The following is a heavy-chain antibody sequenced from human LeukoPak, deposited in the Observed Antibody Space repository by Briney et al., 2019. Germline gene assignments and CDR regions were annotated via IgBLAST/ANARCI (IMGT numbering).Heavy chain of an antibody. V-gene: IGHV4-30-4*08. CDR2: IYYSGST. J-gene: IGHJ4*02. Sequence: SETLSLTCTVSGGSISSGYYYWSWLRQPPGLGLEWFGYIYYSGSTYSNPSLKSRVTRSVDTSKNQFSLKLSSVTAADTAVYYCARSLYDFWSGYKYWGQGTLVTVSS. CDR1: GGSISSGYYY. CDR3: ARSLYDFWSGYKY. D-gene: IGHD3-3*01.